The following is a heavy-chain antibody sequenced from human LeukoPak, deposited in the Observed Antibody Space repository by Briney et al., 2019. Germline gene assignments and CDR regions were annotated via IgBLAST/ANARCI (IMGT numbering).Heavy chain of an antibody. D-gene: IGHD6-19*01. Sequence: PSETLSLTCTVSGGSISSYYWSWIRQPPGKGLEWIGYIYYSGSTNYNPSLKSRVTISVDTSKNQFSLKLSSVTAADTAVYYCAASLTGYSSGWYPYYGMDVWGQGTTVTVSS. CDR3: AASLTGYSSGWYPYYGMDV. J-gene: IGHJ6*02. V-gene: IGHV4-59*01. CDR1: GGSISSYY. CDR2: IYYSGST.